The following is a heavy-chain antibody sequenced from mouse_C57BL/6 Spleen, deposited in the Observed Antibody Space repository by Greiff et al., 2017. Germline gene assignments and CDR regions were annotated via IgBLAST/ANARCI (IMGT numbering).Heavy chain of an antibody. V-gene: IGHV1-54*01. CDR3: ARGDGSSPDWYFDV. J-gene: IGHJ1*03. Sequence: VQLQQSGAELVRPGTSVQVSCKASGYAFTNYLIEWVKQRPGQGLEWIGVINPGSGGTNYNEKFKGKATLTADKSSSTAYMQLSSLTSEDSAVYFFARGDGSSPDWYFDVWGTGTTVTVSS. CDR2: INPGSGGT. D-gene: IGHD1-1*01. CDR1: GYAFTNYL.